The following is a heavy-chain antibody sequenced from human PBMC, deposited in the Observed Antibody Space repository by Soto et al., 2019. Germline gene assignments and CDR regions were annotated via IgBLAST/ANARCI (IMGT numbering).Heavy chain of an antibody. CDR3: AKDKGPYSYGPYGMDV. D-gene: IGHD5-18*01. Sequence: GGALRLSCAASGFPFSGYGMHWVRQAPGKVLEWVALISYDGSNKYYADSVKGRFTISRDNSKNTLYLQMNSLRAEDAAVYYCAKDKGPYSYGPYGMDVWGQGT. V-gene: IGHV3-30*18. J-gene: IGHJ6*02. CDR1: GFPFSGYG. CDR2: ISYDGSNK.